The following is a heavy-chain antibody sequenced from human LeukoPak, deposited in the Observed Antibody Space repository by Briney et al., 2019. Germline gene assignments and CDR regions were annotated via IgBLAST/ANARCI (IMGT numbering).Heavy chain of an antibody. CDR1: GFPLSSFE. V-gene: IGHV3-48*03. CDR2: ICSSGSTI. Sequence: GGSLRFSCGASGFPLSSFEMNWLRQAPGKGLEWVSYICSSGSTIYYTDSVKGRFTISRDNAKNSLYLQMNSLRAEDTAVYYCHRGGYGRDGYWGQGTLVTVSS. CDR3: HRGGYGRDGY. D-gene: IGHD2-15*01. J-gene: IGHJ4*02.